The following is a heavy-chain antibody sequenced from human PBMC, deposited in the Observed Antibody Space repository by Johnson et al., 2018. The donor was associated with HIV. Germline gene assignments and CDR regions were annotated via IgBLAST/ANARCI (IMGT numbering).Heavy chain of an antibody. CDR2: ISYYGSNK. Sequence: QLVESGGGVVQPGRSLRLSCAASGFTFSDYAMHWVRQAPGKGLEWVAVISYYGSNKYYADSVKGRFTISRDDSKNTLYLQMNSLKTEDTAVYYCNTDLAAVGSGAFDIWGQGTMVTVSS. D-gene: IGHD6-13*01. CDR3: NTDLAAVGSGAFDI. J-gene: IGHJ3*02. CDR1: GFTFSDYA. V-gene: IGHV3-30*04.